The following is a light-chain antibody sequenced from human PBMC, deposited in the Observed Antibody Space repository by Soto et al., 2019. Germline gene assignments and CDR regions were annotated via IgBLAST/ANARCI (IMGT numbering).Light chain of an antibody. CDR2: EAS. V-gene: IGKV3-11*01. CDR3: QQRYDWPLT. J-gene: IGKJ4*01. CDR1: QSVNNY. Sequence: EIVLTQSPATLSLSPGERATLSCRASQSVNNYLAWYQQKPGQAPRLLIYEASNRATGIPARFSGTGSGTDFTLTISRLEPEDFAVYYCQQRYDWPLTFGGGTKVEIK.